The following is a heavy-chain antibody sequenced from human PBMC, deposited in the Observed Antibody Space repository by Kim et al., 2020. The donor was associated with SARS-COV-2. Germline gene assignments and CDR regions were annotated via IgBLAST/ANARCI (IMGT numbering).Heavy chain of an antibody. Sequence: SGPTLVNPTETLTLTCTFSGFSFRVGGMCVSWIRQPPGKALQWLALISENDDKYYSRSLETMLTISKDTSKNQVVLAVANVDPTDTATYYCARVQCWNYPDIFFDPWGQGTQVTVSS. J-gene: IGHJ5*02. CDR3: ARVQCWNYPDIFFDP. D-gene: IGHD1-7*01. CDR1: GFSFRVGGMC. V-gene: IGHV2-70*01. CDR2: ISENDDK.